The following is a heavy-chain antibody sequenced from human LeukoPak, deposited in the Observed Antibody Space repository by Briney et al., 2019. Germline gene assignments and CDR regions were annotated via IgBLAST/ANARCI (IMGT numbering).Heavy chain of an antibody. D-gene: IGHD6-6*01. CDR2: IFYNAYT. V-gene: IGHV4-4*07. CDR3: ARGGRSSSSLNFDY. J-gene: IGHJ4*02. Sequence: PSETLSLTCTFSGGSISSYYWSWIRQPAGKGLEWIGSIFYNAYTYYNPSLKSQVSISVDTSKNQFSLKLSSVTAADTAVYYCARGGRSSSSLNFDYWGQGTLVTVSS. CDR1: GGSISSYY.